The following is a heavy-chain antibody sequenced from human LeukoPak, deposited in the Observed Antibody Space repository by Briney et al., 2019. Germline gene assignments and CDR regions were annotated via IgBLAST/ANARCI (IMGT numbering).Heavy chain of an antibody. CDR1: GLTFSSHG. CDR3: ANHDDSSGYQ. J-gene: IGHJ4*02. D-gene: IGHD3-22*01. CDR2: IYSGGST. Sequence: GGSLRLSCAASGLTFSSHGMHWVRQAPGKGLEWVSVIYSGGSTYYADSVKGRFTISRHNSKNTLYLQMNSLRAEDTAVYYCANHDDSSGYQWGQGTLVTVSS. V-gene: IGHV3-NL1*01.